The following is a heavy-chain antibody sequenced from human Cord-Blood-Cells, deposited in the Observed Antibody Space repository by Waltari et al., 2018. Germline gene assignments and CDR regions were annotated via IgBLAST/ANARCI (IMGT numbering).Heavy chain of an antibody. CDR3: AKDPAGTGPNYY. CDR1: GFTFSSYA. CDR2: ISGSGGST. J-gene: IGHJ4*02. V-gene: IGHV3-23*01. D-gene: IGHD6-19*01. Sequence: EVQLLEFGGGLVKPGGSLRLSCAAAGFTFSSYAMSWFRQAPGKGLEWFSAISGSGGSTYYGDSVKGRFTISRDNSKNTLYLQMNSLRAEDTAVYYCAKDPAGTGPNYYWGQGTLVTVSS.